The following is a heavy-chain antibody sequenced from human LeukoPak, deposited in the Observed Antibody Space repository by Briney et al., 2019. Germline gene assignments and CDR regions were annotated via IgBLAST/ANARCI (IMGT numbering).Heavy chain of an antibody. V-gene: IGHV3-11*01. D-gene: IGHD3-10*01. J-gene: IGHJ4*02. CDR3: TKRVDGSGTYYIDY. Sequence: GGSLRLSCAASGFTFSDYYMTWIRQAPGKGLEWVSYIDSSGSTRYYADSVKGRFTISRDNAKNSLYLQMHSLRAEDTALYYCTKRVDGSGTYYIDYWGQGTLVTVSS. CDR2: IDSSGSTR. CDR1: GFTFSDYY.